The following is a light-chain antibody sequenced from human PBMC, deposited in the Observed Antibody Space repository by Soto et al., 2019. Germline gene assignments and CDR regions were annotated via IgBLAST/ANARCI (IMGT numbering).Light chain of an antibody. CDR2: GAS. J-gene: IGKJ1*01. Sequence: EIVLTQSPGTLSLAAGERATLSCRASQSITNNYLAWYQQKPGQAPRLLIYGASSRATGIPDRFSGSESGTDFTLTISRLEPEDFAVYHCQQYSSSPWTFGQGTKVEIK. V-gene: IGKV3-20*01. CDR3: QQYSSSPWT. CDR1: QSITNNY.